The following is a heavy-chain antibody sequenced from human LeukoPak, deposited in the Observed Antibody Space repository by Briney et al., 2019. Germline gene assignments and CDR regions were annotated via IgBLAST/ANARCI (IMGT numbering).Heavy chain of an antibody. CDR1: GYTFTGYY. D-gene: IGHD3-3*01. Sequence: ASVKVSCKACGYTFTGYYMHWVRQAPGQGLEWMGWINPNSGGTNYAQKFQGRVTMTRDTSISTAYMELSRLRSDDTAVYYCARAGSGSNDFWSGYYQDYWGQGTLVTVSS. CDR2: INPNSGGT. J-gene: IGHJ4*02. CDR3: ARAGSGSNDFWSGYYQDY. V-gene: IGHV1-2*02.